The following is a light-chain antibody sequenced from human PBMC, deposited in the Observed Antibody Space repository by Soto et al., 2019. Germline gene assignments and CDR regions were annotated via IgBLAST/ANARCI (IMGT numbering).Light chain of an antibody. CDR1: SSNIGAGYD. CDR3: QSYDSSLSGFV. CDR2: DNS. J-gene: IGLJ1*01. V-gene: IGLV1-40*01. Sequence: QSVLTQPPSVSGAPGQRVTISCTGSSSNIGAGYDVHWYQQLPGTAPKLLIYDNSNRPSGVPDRFSGSKSGTSASLAITGLXAEDEADYYCQSYDSSLSGFVFGTGTKVTVL.